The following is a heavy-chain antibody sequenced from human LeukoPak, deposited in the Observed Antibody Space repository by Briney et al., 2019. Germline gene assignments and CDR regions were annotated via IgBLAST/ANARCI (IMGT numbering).Heavy chain of an antibody. J-gene: IGHJ4*02. V-gene: IGHV1-46*01. Sequence: ASVKVSCKASGCTFTSYYMHWVRQAPGQGLEWMGLINPSGGSTSYAQKFQGWVTMTRDTSISTAYMELSRLRSDDTAVYYCARGQPEYNWNYVGYFDYWGQGTLVTVSS. CDR1: GCTFTSYY. CDR2: INPSGGST. D-gene: IGHD1-7*01. CDR3: ARGQPEYNWNYVGYFDY.